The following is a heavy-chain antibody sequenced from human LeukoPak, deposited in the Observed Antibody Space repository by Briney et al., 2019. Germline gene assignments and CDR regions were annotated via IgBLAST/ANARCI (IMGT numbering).Heavy chain of an antibody. V-gene: IGHV1-2*06. Sequence: ASVKVSCKASGYTFTGYYIHWVRQTPGQGLEWMGRISPSSGGTNYAQKFQGRVTMTRDTSISTAYMELRRLGSDDTAVYYRAREGDNSGYQPFDYWGQGTLITVSS. J-gene: IGHJ4*02. CDR1: GYTFTGYY. CDR3: AREGDNSGYQPFDY. D-gene: IGHD3-22*01. CDR2: ISPSSGGT.